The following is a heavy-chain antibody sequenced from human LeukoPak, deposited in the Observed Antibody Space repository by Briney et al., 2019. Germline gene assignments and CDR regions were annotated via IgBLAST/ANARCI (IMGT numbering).Heavy chain of an antibody. CDR2: IYTSGST. Sequence: SQTLSLTCTVSGGSISSGSYYWSWIRQPAGKGLEWIGRIYTSGSTNYNPSLKSRVAISVDTSKNQFSLKLSSVTAADTAVYYCAREGITMVRGVNWFDPWGQGTLVTVSS. D-gene: IGHD3-10*01. V-gene: IGHV4-61*02. CDR1: GGSISSGSYY. J-gene: IGHJ5*02. CDR3: AREGITMVRGVNWFDP.